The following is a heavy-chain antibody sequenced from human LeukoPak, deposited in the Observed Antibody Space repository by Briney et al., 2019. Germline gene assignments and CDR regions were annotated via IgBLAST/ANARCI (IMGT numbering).Heavy chain of an antibody. D-gene: IGHD6-19*01. CDR1: GFTFSSYG. V-gene: IGHV3-30*03. J-gene: IGHJ4*02. Sequence: PGGSLRLSCAASGFTFSSYGMHWVRQAPGKGLEWVAVISYDGSNKYYADSVKGRFTISRDNSKNTLYLQMNSLRAEDTAVYYCATDSSGWFYFDYRGQGTLVTVSS. CDR2: ISYDGSNK. CDR3: ATDSSGWFYFDY.